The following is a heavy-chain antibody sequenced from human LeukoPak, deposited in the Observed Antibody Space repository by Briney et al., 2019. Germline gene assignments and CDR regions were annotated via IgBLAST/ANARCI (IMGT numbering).Heavy chain of an antibody. V-gene: IGHV1-69*05. CDR2: IIPIFGTA. CDR1: GGTFSSYA. D-gene: IGHD3-3*01. CDR3: ARSSYDFWSGYYTPVWFDP. Sequence: SVKVSCKASGGTFSSYAISWVRQAPGQGLEWMGRIIPIFGTANYAQKFQGRVTITTDESTSTAYMELSSLRSEDTAVYYCARSSYDFWSGYYTPVWFDPWGQGTLVTVSS. J-gene: IGHJ5*02.